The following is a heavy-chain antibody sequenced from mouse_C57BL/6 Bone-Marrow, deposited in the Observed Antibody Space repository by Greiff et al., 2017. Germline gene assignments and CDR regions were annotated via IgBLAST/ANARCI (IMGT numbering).Heavy chain of an antibody. CDR1: GYAFSSYW. V-gene: IGHV1-80*01. Sequence: VQLQESGAELVKPGASVKISCKASGYAFSSYWMNWVKQRPGKGLEWIGQIYPGDGDTNYNGKFKGKATLTADKSSSTAYMQLSSLTSEDSAVYFCAREESSYGSSYGYAMDYWGQGTSVTVSS. D-gene: IGHD1-1*01. J-gene: IGHJ4*01. CDR3: AREESSYGSSYGYAMDY. CDR2: IYPGDGDT.